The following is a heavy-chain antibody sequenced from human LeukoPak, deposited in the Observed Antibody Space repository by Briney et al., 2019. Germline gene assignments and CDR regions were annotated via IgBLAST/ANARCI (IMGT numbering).Heavy chain of an antibody. CDR3: ATGPDYYNTSGYYPHY. V-gene: IGHV4-34*01. CDR1: GGSLSTFY. J-gene: IGHJ4*02. D-gene: IGHD3-22*01. CDR2: INQSGGT. Sequence: KPSETLSLTCTVAGGSLSTFYWSWIRQPPGKGLEWIGEINQSGGTNQNPSLKSRVTISVDTSKNQFSLKLSSLTAADTAVYYCATGPDYYNTSGYYPHYWGQGTLVTVSS.